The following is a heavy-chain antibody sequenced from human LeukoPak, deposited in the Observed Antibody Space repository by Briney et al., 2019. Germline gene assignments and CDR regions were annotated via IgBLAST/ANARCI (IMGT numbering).Heavy chain of an antibody. Sequence: GASVKVSCKASGYTFIGHYMHWVRQAPGQGLEWMGWINSDSGGTKYAQKFKGRVIMTRDTSISTAYMELSRLKSDDTAIYYCAGGRIHAWSDAFDIWGQGTTVTVSS. CDR2: INSDSGGT. D-gene: IGHD5-18*01. J-gene: IGHJ3*02. CDR1: GYTFIGHY. CDR3: AGGRIHAWSDAFDI. V-gene: IGHV1-2*02.